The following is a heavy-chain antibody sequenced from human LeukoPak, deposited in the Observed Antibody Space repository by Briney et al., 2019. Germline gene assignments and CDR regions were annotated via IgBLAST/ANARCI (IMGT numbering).Heavy chain of an antibody. V-gene: IGHV3-30-3*01. CDR3: ASGGYWGGACYPASINNDAFNI. CDR1: GFTFNNYA. J-gene: IGHJ3*02. Sequence: GGSLRLSCAASGFTFNNYAMHWVRQAPGKGLEWVAVISYDGSNKYYADSVKGRFTISRDNSKNTLYLQMNSLRAEDTAVYYCASGGYWGGACYPASINNDAFNIGGKGKMVTVSS. D-gene: IGHD2-21*02. CDR2: ISYDGSNK.